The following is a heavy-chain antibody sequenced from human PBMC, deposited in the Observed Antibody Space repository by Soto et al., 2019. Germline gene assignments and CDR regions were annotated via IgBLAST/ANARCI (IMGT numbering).Heavy chain of an antibody. CDR1: GGSISSGGYY. V-gene: IGHV4-31*03. D-gene: IGHD4-17*01. CDR2: IYYSGST. CDR3: ARDSYYGGNSRWFDP. Sequence: SETLSLTCTVSGGSISSGGYYWSWIRQHPGKGLEWIGYIYYSGSTYYNPSLKSRVTISVDTSKNQFSLKLSSVTAADTAVYYCARDSYYGGNSRWFDPWGQGTLVTVSS. J-gene: IGHJ5*02.